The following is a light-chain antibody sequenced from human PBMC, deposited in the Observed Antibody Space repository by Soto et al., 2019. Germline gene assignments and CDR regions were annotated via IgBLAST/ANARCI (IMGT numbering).Light chain of an antibody. CDR1: QSVSSY. Sequence: EIVLTQSPATLSLSPGERATLSCRASQSVSSYLAWYQQKPGQAPRLLIYDASNRATGIPARFSGSGSGTDFTLTISSLEPEDFAVYYCQQRSYWPGFGGGTKVEIK. J-gene: IGKJ4*02. CDR2: DAS. V-gene: IGKV3-11*01. CDR3: QQRSYWPG.